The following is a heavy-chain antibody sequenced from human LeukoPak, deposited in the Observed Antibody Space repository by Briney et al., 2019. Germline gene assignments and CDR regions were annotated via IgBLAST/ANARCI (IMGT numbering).Heavy chain of an antibody. J-gene: IGHJ3*02. V-gene: IGHV1-69*01. CDR1: GGTFSSYA. Sequence: ASVKVSCKASGGTFSSYAISWVRQAPGQGLEWMGGVIPIFGTANYAQKFQGRVTITADESTSTAYMELSSLRFEDTAVYYCARVGTILYAFDIWGQGTMVTVSS. CDR2: VIPIFGTA. D-gene: IGHD3-9*01. CDR3: ARVGTILYAFDI.